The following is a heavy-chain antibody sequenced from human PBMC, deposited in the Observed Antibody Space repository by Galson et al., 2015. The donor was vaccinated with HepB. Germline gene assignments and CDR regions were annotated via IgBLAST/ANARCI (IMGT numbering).Heavy chain of an antibody. CDR3: ARDLHDSSGYYHIPHFDY. Sequence: SVKVSCKASGYTFTGYYMHWVRQAPGQGLEWMGWINPNSGGTNYAQKFQGWVTMTRDTSISTAYMELSRLRSDDTAVYYCARDLHDSSGYYHIPHFDYWGQGTLVTVSS. J-gene: IGHJ4*02. V-gene: IGHV1-2*04. D-gene: IGHD3-22*01. CDR2: INPNSGGT. CDR1: GYTFTGYY.